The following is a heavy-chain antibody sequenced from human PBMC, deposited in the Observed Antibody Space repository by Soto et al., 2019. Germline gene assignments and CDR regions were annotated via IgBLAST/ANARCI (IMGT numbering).Heavy chain of an antibody. D-gene: IGHD3-22*01. CDR2: IIPIFGTA. CDR1: GCTFSRYA. J-gene: IGHJ5*02. Sequence: SVKVSCKASGCTFSRYAISWVRQTPGQGLEWMGGIIPIFGTANYAQKFQGRVTITADESTSTAYMELSSLRSEDTAVYYCANADYYDSSGYYFRWFDPWGQGTLVTVSS. CDR3: ANADYYDSSGYYFRWFDP. V-gene: IGHV1-69*13.